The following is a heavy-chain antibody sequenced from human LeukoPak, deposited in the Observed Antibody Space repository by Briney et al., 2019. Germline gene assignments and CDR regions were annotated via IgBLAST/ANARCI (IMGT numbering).Heavy chain of an antibody. CDR3: ARVAGDSKNYYYYMDV. D-gene: IGHD4-17*01. CDR2: IYTSGST. J-gene: IGHJ6*03. Sequence: PSETLSLTCTVSGGSISSYYWSWLRQPAGKGLEWIGRIYTSGSTNYNPSLKSRVTMSVDTSKNQFSLKLSSVTAADTAVYYCARVAGDSKNYYYYMDVWGKGTTVTVSS. V-gene: IGHV4-4*07. CDR1: GGSISSYY.